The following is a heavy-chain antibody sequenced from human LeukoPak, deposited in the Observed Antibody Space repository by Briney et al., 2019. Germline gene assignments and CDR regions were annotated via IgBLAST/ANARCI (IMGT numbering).Heavy chain of an antibody. CDR2: IYYSGST. V-gene: IGHV4-31*03. J-gene: IGHJ5*02. CDR1: GGSISSGGYY. D-gene: IGHD6-13*01. CDR3: ARDLLGQQLVHGGFDP. Sequence: PSETLSLTCTVSGGSISSGGYYWSWIRQHPGKGLEWIGYIYYSGSTYYNPSLKSRVTISVDTSKNQFSLKLSSVTAADTAVYYCARDLLGQQLVHGGFDPWGQGTLVTVFS.